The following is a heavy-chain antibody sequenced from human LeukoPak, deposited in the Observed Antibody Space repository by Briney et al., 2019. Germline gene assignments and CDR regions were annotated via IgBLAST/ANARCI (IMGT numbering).Heavy chain of an antibody. CDR3: AHMTGFDY. Sequence: GGSLRLSCAASGFAFSSRIMSWVRQAPGEGLEWVSSISSSGDSTNYRDSVEGRFTISRDNSKNTLYLQMNSLRVEDTAAYYCAHMTGFDYWGQGSLVTASS. CDR1: GFAFSSRI. D-gene: IGHD3-9*01. V-gene: IGHV3-23*01. CDR2: ISSSGDST. J-gene: IGHJ4*02.